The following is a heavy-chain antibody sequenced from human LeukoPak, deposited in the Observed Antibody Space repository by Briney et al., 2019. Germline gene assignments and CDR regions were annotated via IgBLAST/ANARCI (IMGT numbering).Heavy chain of an antibody. V-gene: IGHV3-21*01. D-gene: IGHD3-22*01. CDR1: GFTLSSYS. J-gene: IGHJ4*02. CDR3: AREPGDYYDSSGYYYVVDY. CDR2: ISSSSSYI. Sequence: PGGPLRLSCAASGFTLSSYSMNWVRQAPGKGLEWVSSISSSSSYIYYADSVKGRFTISRDNAKNSLYLQMNSLRAEDTAVYYCAREPGDYYDSSGYYYVVDYWGQGTLVTVSS.